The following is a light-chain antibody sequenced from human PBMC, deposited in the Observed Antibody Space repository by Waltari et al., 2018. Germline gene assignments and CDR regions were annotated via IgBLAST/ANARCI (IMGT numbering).Light chain of an antibody. CDR2: GAS. CDR1: QTVRSNY. Sequence: EIVLAQSPDTLSLSPGERATLSCRASQTVRSNYLAWFQQKPGQAPRLLIYGASSRATCIPDRFSGSGSETDFTLTISRLEPEDFAVYYCQQYVSPPETFGHGTKVEI. CDR3: QQYVSPPET. V-gene: IGKV3-20*01. J-gene: IGKJ1*01.